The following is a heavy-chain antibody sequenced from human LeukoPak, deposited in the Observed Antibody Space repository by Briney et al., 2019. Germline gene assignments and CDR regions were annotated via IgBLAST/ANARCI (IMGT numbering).Heavy chain of an antibody. CDR1: GYTFTSYG. CDR3: ARATTYSSGYYYGDYYYYYMDV. Sequence: ASVKVSCKASGYTFTSYGISWVRQAPGQGLEWMGWISAYNGNTNYAQKFQGRVTITRNTSISTAYMELSSLRSEDTAVYYCARATTYSSGYYYGDYYYYYMDVWGKGTTVTVSS. D-gene: IGHD3-22*01. V-gene: IGHV1-18*01. CDR2: ISAYNGNT. J-gene: IGHJ6*03.